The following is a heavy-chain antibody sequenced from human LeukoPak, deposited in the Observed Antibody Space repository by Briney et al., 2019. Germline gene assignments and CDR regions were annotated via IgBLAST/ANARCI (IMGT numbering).Heavy chain of an antibody. D-gene: IGHD4-17*01. CDR2: IYSSGSA. V-gene: IGHV4-4*07. Sequence: SEALSLTCTVSGGSITKFYWSWIRQPAGKGLEWIGRIYSSGSATYNSSLKSRVTMSVDTSKNQFSLKLSSVTAADTAVYYCARVVGDYLDYWGQGTLVTVSS. J-gene: IGHJ4*02. CDR1: GGSITKFY. CDR3: ARVVGDYLDY.